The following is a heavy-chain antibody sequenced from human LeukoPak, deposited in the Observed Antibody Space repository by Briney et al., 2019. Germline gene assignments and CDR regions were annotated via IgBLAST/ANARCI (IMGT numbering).Heavy chain of an antibody. CDR3: ARVYQSAEYYFDY. V-gene: IGHV4-59*01. CDR2: IYYTGST. J-gene: IGHJ4*02. D-gene: IGHD2-2*01. Sequence: SETLSLTCTVSGGSIDSYYWSWIRQPPGKGPEWIGYIYYTGSTEYHPSLKSRVTISLDTSKNQFSLKLTSVTAADTAVYYCARVYQSAEYYFDYWGQGNLVSVSS. CDR1: GGSIDSYY.